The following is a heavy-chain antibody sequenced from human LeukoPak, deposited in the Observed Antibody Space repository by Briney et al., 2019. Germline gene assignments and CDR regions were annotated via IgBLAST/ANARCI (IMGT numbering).Heavy chain of an antibody. CDR3: VLDLFSSFAFDI. Sequence: PGGSLRLSCAASGFTFSRYWMHWVRQAPGKGLLWVSRINSDGSSTYYADSVKGRFTTSRDNAKNALHLQVNSLTAEDTAVYYCVLDLFSSFAFDIWGQGTMVTVSS. J-gene: IGHJ3*02. CDR1: GFTFSRYW. CDR2: INSDGSST. D-gene: IGHD3/OR15-3a*01. V-gene: IGHV3-74*01.